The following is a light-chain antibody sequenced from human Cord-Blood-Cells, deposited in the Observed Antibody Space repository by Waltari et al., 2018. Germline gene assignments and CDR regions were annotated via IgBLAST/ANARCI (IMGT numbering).Light chain of an antibody. CDR1: QSISSW. CDR2: KAS. V-gene: IGKV1-5*03. Sequence: DIQMPQSSSSLSASVGDRVTITCRASQSISSWLAWYQQKPRKTPKLLIYKASSLESGFPSRFSGSGSGTEFTLTISSLQPNDFATYYCQQYNSYSPYSFGQRTKLEIK. CDR3: QQYNSYSPYS. J-gene: IGKJ2*03.